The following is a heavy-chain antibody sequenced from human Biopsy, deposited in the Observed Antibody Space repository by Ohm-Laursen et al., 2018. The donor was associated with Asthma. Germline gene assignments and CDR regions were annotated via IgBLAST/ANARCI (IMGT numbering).Heavy chain of an antibody. Sequence: SDTLSLTCSLSSGSGGYMRSGNYYWGWIRQPPGKGLEWIGSIYYSGTTYYNPSLESRATVSADTSKNQFSPKLTSVTAADTAVYYCVRGSSSWHHGPFHYYYGLDVWGQGTTATVSS. V-gene: IGHV4-39*01. CDR3: VRGSSSWHHGPFHYYYGLDV. D-gene: IGHD6-13*01. J-gene: IGHJ6*02. CDR1: SGSGGYMRSGNYY. CDR2: IYYSGTT.